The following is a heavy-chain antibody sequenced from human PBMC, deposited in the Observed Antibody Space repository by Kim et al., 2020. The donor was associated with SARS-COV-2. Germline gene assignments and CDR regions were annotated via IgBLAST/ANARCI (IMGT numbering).Heavy chain of an antibody. J-gene: IGHJ6*02. V-gene: IGHV3-49*03. CDR2: IRSKAYGGTT. D-gene: IGHD3-10*01. CDR3: TTLWFGELSHPYYYYGMDV. CDR1: GFTFGDYA. Sequence: GGSLRLSCTASGFTFGDYAMSWFRQAPGKGLEWVGFIRSKAYGGTTEYAASVKGRFTISRDDSKSIAYLQMNSLKTEDTAVYYCTTLWFGELSHPYYYYGMDVWGQGTTVTVSS.